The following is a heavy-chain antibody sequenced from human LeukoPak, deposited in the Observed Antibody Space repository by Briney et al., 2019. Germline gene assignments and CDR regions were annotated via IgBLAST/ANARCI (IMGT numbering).Heavy chain of an antibody. Sequence: SETLSLTCTVSGGSISSGGYYWSWIRQHPGKGLEWIGYIYYSGSTYYNPSLKSRVTISVDTSKNQFSLKLSSVTAADTAVYYCARLIGATDYYYYGMDVWGQGTTVTVSS. CDR2: IYYSGST. V-gene: IGHV4-31*03. CDR1: GGSISSGGYY. D-gene: IGHD1-26*01. CDR3: ARLIGATDYYYYGMDV. J-gene: IGHJ6*02.